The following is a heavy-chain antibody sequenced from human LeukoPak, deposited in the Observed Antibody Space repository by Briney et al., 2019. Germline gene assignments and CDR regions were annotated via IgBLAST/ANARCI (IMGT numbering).Heavy chain of an antibody. CDR1: GGSISSSNW. V-gene: IGHV4-4*02. J-gene: IGHJ4*02. Sequence: SETLSLTCTVSGGSISSSNWWSWVRPPPGKGREWSGEIYHSGSKDYNPSLKRRVTFSGEKSKNQFSLNLSSVPAADTAVYYCARSRGGSYFLDSWGQGTLVTVSS. CDR2: IYHSGSK. D-gene: IGHD1-26*01. CDR3: ARSRGGSYFLDS.